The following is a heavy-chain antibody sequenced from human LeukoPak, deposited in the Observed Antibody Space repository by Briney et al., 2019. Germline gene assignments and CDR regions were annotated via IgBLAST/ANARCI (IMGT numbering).Heavy chain of an antibody. J-gene: IGHJ5*02. CDR2: IYYSGST. CDR1: GGSISSGDYY. V-gene: IGHV4-30-4*08. Sequence: PSETLSLTCTVSGGSISSGDYYWSWIRQPPGKGLEWIGYIYYSGSTYYNPSLKSRVTISVDTSKNQFSLKLSSVTAADTAVYYCARVGGVTKSSFDPWGQGTLVTVSS. CDR3: ARVGGVTKSSFDP. D-gene: IGHD4-11*01.